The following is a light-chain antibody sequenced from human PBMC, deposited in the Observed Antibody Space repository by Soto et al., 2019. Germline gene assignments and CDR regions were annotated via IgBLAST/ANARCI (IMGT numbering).Light chain of an antibody. CDR2: DVT. V-gene: IGLV2-14*03. CDR1: SSDVGSYNY. Sequence: QSALTQPASVSGSPGQSITISCTGNSSDVGSYNYVSWYQQHPGNAPKLMIYDVTNRPSGVSNRFSGSKSGNTASLTISGLQAEDEADYYCSSYTSSSLYVFGTGTKVTVL. J-gene: IGLJ1*01. CDR3: SSYTSSSLYV.